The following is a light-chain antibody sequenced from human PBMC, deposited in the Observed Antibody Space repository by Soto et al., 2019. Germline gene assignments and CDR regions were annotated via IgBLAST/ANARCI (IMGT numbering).Light chain of an antibody. CDR2: AAT. CDR3: SSCTTSRSRKKV. CDR1: SSDVGSYNL. Sequence: QSVLTQPASLSGSPGQSITISCTGTSSDVGSYNLVSWYQHHPGKAPKLLIYAATTRPSEVSIRFSGSKSANTASLTMSGLQAEDEDDYDCSSCTTSRSRKKVFGTGTKVTLL. V-gene: IGLV2-14*02. J-gene: IGLJ1*01.